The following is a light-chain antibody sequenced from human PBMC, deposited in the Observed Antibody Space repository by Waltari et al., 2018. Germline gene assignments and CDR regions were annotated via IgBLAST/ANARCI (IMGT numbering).Light chain of an antibody. V-gene: IGLV2-14*01. J-gene: IGLJ2*01. Sequence: QSALTQPASLSGSPGQSITISCTGTSSDVGGYNYVSWYQQHPGKAPKLMIYEVSKRPSGVSNRFSGSKSGNTASLTISGLQAEDEADYYCSSYTTSTNVVFGGGTKLTVL. CDR3: SSYTTSTNVV. CDR1: SSDVGGYNY. CDR2: EVS.